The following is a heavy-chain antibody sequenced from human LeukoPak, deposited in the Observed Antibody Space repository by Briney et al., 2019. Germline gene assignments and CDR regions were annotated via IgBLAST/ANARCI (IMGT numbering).Heavy chain of an antibody. V-gene: IGHV4-59*11. D-gene: IGHD1-26*01. Sequence: SETLSLTCTVSGGSMSGHSWSWIRQPPGKGLEWIGYIYYSGSTNYNPSLKSRVTISVDTSKNQFSLKLSSVTAADTAVYYCARMGGRSYWGVIRKAYFDYWGQGTLVTVSS. CDR2: IYYSGST. CDR1: GGSMSGHS. CDR3: ARMGGRSYWGVIRKAYFDY. J-gene: IGHJ4*02.